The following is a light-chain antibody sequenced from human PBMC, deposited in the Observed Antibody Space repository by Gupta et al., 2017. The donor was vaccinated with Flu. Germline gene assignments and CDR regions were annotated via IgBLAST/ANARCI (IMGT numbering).Light chain of an antibody. CDR1: QSIDTW. J-gene: IGKJ1*01. Sequence: DIMMTPSPSTMSASAGDRVTITCRASQSIDTWLAWYLQQPGKAPNLLIYKGSNLQSWVPSRCSGSGSGTQFTLTISRQQPDDFSTYYCQKCNSMCTFGQGTKVEVK. V-gene: IGKV1-5*03. CDR3: QKCNSMCT. CDR2: KGS.